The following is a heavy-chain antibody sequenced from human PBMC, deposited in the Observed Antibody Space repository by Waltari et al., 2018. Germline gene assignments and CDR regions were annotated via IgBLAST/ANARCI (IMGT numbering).Heavy chain of an antibody. CDR3: ARAGFYRFDY. J-gene: IGHJ4*01. Sequence: EVQLVESGGVLVQPGGSLRLSCTGAGFTFSDYWMPWVRQAPGKGPVWVSRSNHDGSDTTYADSVKGRFTISRDNAKDTRYLQMNSLRVEDTAVYYCARAGFYRFDYWGHGTLATVSS. CDR1: GFTFSDYW. D-gene: IGHD3-16*02. V-gene: IGHV3-74*01. CDR2: SNHDGSDT.